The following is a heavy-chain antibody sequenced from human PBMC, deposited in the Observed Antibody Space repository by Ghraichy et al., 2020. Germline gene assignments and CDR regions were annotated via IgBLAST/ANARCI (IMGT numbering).Heavy chain of an antibody. D-gene: IGHD1-1*01. CDR1: GFTFNIYW. CDR3: AKYFGPDRFIRLDS. CDR2: INEDGSQT. J-gene: IGHJ4*02. Sequence: GGSLRLSCAVSGFTFNIYWMTWVRQPPGKGLEWVTTINEDGSQTYYLDSVKGRFTISRDNTENSLYLQMNSLRVEDTAVYFCAKYFGPDRFIRLDSWGQGTLVAVSS. V-gene: IGHV3-7*02.